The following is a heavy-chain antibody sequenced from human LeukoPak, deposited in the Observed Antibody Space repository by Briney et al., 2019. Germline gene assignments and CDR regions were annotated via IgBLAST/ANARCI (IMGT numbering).Heavy chain of an antibody. CDR1: GFTFSSYG. CDR2: ISGSGGST. CDR3: ARDKDWILFDY. Sequence: GGSLRLSCAASGFTFSSYGMSWVRQAPGKGLEWVSGISGSGGSTYYADSVKGRFTISRDTSKNTLYLQMNSLRAEDAAVYYCARDKDWILFDYWGQGILVTVSS. D-gene: IGHD3/OR15-3a*01. J-gene: IGHJ4*02. V-gene: IGHV3-23*01.